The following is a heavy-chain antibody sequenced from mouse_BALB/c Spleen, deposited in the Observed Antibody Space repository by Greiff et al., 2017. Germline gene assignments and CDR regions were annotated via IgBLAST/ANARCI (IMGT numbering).Heavy chain of an antibody. D-gene: IGHD2-4*01. CDR2: ISDGGSYT. V-gene: IGHV5-4*02. J-gene: IGHJ3*01. Sequence: EVKLVESGGGLVKPGGSLKLSCAASGFTFSDYYMYWVRQTPEKRLEWVATISDGGSYTYYPDSVKGRFTISRDNAKNNLYLQMSSLKSEDTAMYYCARDQGYDYDGFAYWGQGTLVTVSA. CDR3: ARDQGYDYDGFAY. CDR1: GFTFSDYY.